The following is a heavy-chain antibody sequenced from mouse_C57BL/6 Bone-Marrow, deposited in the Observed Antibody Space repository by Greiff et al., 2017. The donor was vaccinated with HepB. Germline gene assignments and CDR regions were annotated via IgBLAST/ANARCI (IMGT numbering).Heavy chain of an antibody. CDR1: GFTFSSYA. Sequence: EVKLVESGGGLVKPGGSPKLSCAASGFTFSSYAMSWVRQTPEKRLEWVATISDGGSYTYYPDNVKGRFTISRDNAKNNLYLQMSHLKSEDTAMYYCARDYYYGSTYYYAMDYWGQGTSVTVSS. J-gene: IGHJ4*01. D-gene: IGHD1-1*01. V-gene: IGHV5-4*01. CDR3: ARDYYYGSTYYYAMDY. CDR2: ISDGGSYT.